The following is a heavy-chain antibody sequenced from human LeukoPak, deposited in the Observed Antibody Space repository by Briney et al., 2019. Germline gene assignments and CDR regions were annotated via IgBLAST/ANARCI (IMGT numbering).Heavy chain of an antibody. Sequence: SETLSLTCTVSGGSISSYYWSWIRQPPGKGLEWIGHIYYSGSTNYNPSLKSRVTISVDTSKNQFSLKLSSVTAADTAVYYCARVSYDSSGYYYFTLFDYWGQGTLVTVSS. J-gene: IGHJ4*02. CDR3: ARVSYDSSGYYYFTLFDY. CDR2: IYYSGST. CDR1: GGSISSYY. D-gene: IGHD3-22*01. V-gene: IGHV4-59*01.